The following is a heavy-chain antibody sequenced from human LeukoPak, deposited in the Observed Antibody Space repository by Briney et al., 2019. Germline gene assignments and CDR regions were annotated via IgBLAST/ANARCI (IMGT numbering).Heavy chain of an antibody. CDR2: INSDGSRI. D-gene: IGHD6-19*01. V-gene: IGHV3-74*01. CDR1: GFTFGSYW. J-gene: IGHJ1*01. CDR3: ARALTSITVAVDGAEYFQH. Sequence: RGSLRLSCAASGFTFGSYWMHWVRQAPGKGLVWVSRINSDGSRINYADSVKGRFTISRDNAKNTLYLQMNSLRAEDTAVYYCARALTSITVAVDGAEYFQHWGQGTLVTVSS.